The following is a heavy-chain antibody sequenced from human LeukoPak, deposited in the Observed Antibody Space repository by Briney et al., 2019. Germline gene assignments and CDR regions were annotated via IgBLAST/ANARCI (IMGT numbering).Heavy chain of an antibody. CDR1: GYTFIDNY. V-gene: IGHV1-2*02. Sequence: GASVKVSCKASGYTFIDNYLHWVRQAPGQGLEWMGWINPNSGGTNFAQKFQGRVTMTRDTAISTAYMELDRLTSGDTATYYCARREFTPAGPGNYHYYYLDVWGKGTMLTVSS. D-gene: IGHD6-13*01. CDR2: INPNSGGT. CDR3: ARREFTPAGPGNYHYYYLDV. J-gene: IGHJ6*03.